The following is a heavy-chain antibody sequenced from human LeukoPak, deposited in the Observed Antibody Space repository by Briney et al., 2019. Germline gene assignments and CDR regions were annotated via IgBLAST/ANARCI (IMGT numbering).Heavy chain of an antibody. CDR2: IKQDGSEK. Sequence: PGGSLRLSCAASGFTFSSYWMSWVRQAPGKGLEWVANIKQDGSEKYYVDSVKGRFTISRDNAKNSLYLQTNSLRAEDTAVYYCARGGVDIVAHNPDYWGQGTLVTVSS. CDR3: ARGGVDIVAHNPDY. D-gene: IGHD5-12*01. CDR1: GFTFSSYW. V-gene: IGHV3-7*01. J-gene: IGHJ4*02.